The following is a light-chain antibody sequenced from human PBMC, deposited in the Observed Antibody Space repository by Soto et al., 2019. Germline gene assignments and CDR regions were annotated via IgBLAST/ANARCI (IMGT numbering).Light chain of an antibody. CDR2: GNN. CDR3: QSFDTSLSVNYV. Sequence: QSVLTQPPSVSGAPGQTVTISCTGTNSNIGAGYDVHWYQQLPGTTPKLIIHGNNNRPSGVPDRFSASKSATSASLAITGLQAEDEADYYCQSFDTSLSVNYVFGTGTQLTVL. J-gene: IGLJ1*01. CDR1: NSNIGAGYD. V-gene: IGLV1-40*01.